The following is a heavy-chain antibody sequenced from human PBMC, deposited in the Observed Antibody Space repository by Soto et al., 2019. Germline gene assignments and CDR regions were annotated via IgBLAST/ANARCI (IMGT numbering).Heavy chain of an antibody. Sequence: ASVKVSCKASGGTYSSYASSWGRQAPGQGLEWMGGIIPIFGTANYAQKFQGRVTITADESTSTAYMELSSLRSEDTAVYYCAISGPRNTFDIWGQGTMVTVSS. CDR2: IIPIFGTA. V-gene: IGHV1-69*13. CDR3: AISGPRNTFDI. CDR1: GGTYSSYA. J-gene: IGHJ3*02.